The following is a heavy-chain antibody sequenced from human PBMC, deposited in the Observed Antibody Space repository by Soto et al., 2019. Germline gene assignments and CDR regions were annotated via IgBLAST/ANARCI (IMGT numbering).Heavy chain of an antibody. D-gene: IGHD1-26*01. Sequence: SGPTLVNPTQTLTLTCTFPGFSLSTSGVGVGWIRQPPGKALEWLALIYWNDDKRYSPSLKSRLTITKDTSKNQVVLTMTNMDPVDTATYYCAHSSDRGSYPTVDAFDIWGQGTMVTVSS. V-gene: IGHV2-5*01. CDR2: IYWNDDK. J-gene: IGHJ3*02. CDR1: GFSLSTSGVG. CDR3: AHSSDRGSYPTVDAFDI.